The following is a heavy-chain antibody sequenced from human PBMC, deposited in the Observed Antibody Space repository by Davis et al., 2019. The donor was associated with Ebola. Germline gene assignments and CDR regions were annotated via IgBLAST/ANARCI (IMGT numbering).Heavy chain of an antibody. CDR3: AKGSVTIFGVAPDYYGMDV. J-gene: IGHJ6*04. CDR2: ISYDGSNK. D-gene: IGHD3-3*01. V-gene: IGHV3-30*18. CDR1: GFTFDDHA. Sequence: PGGSLRLSCAASGFTFDDHAMHWVRQAPGKGLEWVAVISYDGSNKYYADSVKGRFTISRDNSKNTLYLQMNSLRAEDTAVYYCAKGSVTIFGVAPDYYGMDVWGKGTTVTVSS.